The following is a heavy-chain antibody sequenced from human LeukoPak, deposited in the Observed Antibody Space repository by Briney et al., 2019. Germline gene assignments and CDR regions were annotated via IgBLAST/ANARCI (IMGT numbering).Heavy chain of an antibody. J-gene: IGHJ5*02. CDR3: ARSRFTMVRGVTANWFDP. Sequence: ASVKVSCKASGYTFTSYAMNWVRQAPGQGLEWMGWINTNTGNPTYAQGFTGRFVFSLDTSFSTAYLQIGSLKAEDTAVYYCARSRFTMVRGVTANWFDPWGQGTLVTVSS. V-gene: IGHV7-4-1*01. CDR2: INTNTGNP. CDR1: GYTFTSYA. D-gene: IGHD3-10*01.